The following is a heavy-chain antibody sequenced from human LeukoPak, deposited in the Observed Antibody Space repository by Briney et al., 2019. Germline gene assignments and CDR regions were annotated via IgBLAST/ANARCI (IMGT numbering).Heavy chain of an antibody. D-gene: IGHD5-18*01. CDR3: AKPGYSYGYTHYYFDY. CDR2: ISGSGGST. V-gene: IGHV3-23*01. Sequence: PGGSLRLSCAASGFTFSSYAMSWVRQAPGKGLEGVSAISGSGGSTYYADSVEGRFTISRDNSKNTLYLQMNSLRAEDTAVYYCAKPGYSYGYTHYYFDYWGQGTLVTVSS. CDR1: GFTFSSYA. J-gene: IGHJ4*02.